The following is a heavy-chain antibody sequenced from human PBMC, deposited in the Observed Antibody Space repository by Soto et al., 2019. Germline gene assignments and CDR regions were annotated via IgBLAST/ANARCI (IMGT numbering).Heavy chain of an antibody. J-gene: IGHJ4*02. D-gene: IGHD6-13*01. V-gene: IGHV1-69*13. CDR3: GSREINLTSWYAY. CDR1: GGTFSSYR. Sequence: ASVKVSCKASGGTFSSYRINWVRQAPGQGLEWVGGIVPIYRTADYAQKFQGRVTITADESARTSYMELRSLKSQDTAVYYCGSREINLTSWYAYGGGGTLFPVSS. CDR2: IVPIYRTA.